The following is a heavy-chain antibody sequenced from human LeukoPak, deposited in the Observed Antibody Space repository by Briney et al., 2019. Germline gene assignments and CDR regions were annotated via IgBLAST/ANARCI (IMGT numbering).Heavy chain of an antibody. J-gene: IGHJ4*02. CDR3: GRVISDWYRGYFDY. V-gene: IGHV1-2*02. CDR1: GGTFSRYA. CDR2: INPNSGGT. D-gene: IGHD6-19*01. Sequence: GASVKVSYKASGGTFSRYAISWVRQAPGQGLEWMGWINPNSGGTNYAQKFQGRVTMTRDTSISTAYMELSRLRSDDTAVYYCGRVISDWYRGYFDYWGQGSLVTVSS.